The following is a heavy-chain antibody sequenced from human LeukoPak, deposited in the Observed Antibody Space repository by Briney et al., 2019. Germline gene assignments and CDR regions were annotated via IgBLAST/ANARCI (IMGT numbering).Heavy chain of an antibody. CDR1: GFTFGTYG. J-gene: IGHJ4*02. V-gene: IGHV3-30*02. CDR3: VRDLLTLPQKYFDS. D-gene: IGHD3-9*01. Sequence: GESLKISCAASGFTFGTYGMHWVRQAPGKGLEWVAFIWHDGSNKYYGDSMKGRFTISRDNSKNTLYLQMSRLRAEDTSVYYCVRDLLTLPQKYFDSWGQGTLVSVSS. CDR2: IWHDGSNK.